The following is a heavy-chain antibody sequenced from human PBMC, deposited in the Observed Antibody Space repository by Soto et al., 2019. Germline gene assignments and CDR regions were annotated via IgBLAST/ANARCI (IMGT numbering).Heavy chain of an antibody. V-gene: IGHV3-23*01. D-gene: IGHD6-6*01. CDR2: ISDSGGST. CDR1: GFTFSRYA. J-gene: IGHJ4*02. CDR3: AKRVEYSSSTHYFDY. Sequence: EVQLLESGGGLVQAGGSLRLACAASGFTFSRYAMSWVRQAPGKGLEWVSAISDSGGSTYYADSVKGRFTISRDNSKNTLYLRMNSLRAEDTAVYYCAKRVEYSSSTHYFDYWGQGTLVTVSS.